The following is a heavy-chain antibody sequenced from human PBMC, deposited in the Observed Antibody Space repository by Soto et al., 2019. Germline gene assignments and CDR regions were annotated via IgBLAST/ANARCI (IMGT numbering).Heavy chain of an antibody. Sequence: SETLSLTCTVSGGSVSSQYWSWIRQPAGKGLEWIGRIYNGGIPLIHPSRESRVALSIDTSKNQFSLTLSSVTAADTAIYYCASQDYDKSVYYFDYWGRGTLVTVSS. J-gene: IGHJ4*02. CDR2: IYNGGIP. CDR3: ASQDYDKSVYYFDY. V-gene: IGHV4-4*07. CDR1: GGSVSSQY. D-gene: IGHD3-22*01.